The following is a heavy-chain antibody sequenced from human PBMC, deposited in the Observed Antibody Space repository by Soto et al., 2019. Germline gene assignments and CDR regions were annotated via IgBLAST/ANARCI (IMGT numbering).Heavy chain of an antibody. D-gene: IGHD3-10*01. Sequence: EVQLVESGGGWVQPGTSLRLSCAASGFMSHDYAMHWVRQAPGKGLEWVSAISGSGGSTYYADSVKGRFTISRDNSKNTLYLQMNSLRAEDTAVYYCAKKVEYYGSGSYYNYWGQGTLVTVSS. V-gene: IGHV3-23*04. CDR1: GFMSHDYA. CDR2: ISGSGGST. CDR3: AKKVEYYGSGSYYNY. J-gene: IGHJ4*02.